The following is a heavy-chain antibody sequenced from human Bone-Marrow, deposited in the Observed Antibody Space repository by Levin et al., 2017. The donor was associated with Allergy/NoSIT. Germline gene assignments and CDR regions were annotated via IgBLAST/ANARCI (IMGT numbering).Heavy chain of an antibody. D-gene: IGHD2-2*01. Sequence: GESLKISCAASGFTFSSYGMHWVRQAPGKGLEWVAVIWYDGSNKYYADSVKGRFTISRDNSKNTLYLQMNSLRAEDTAVYYCARDTHIVVVPAAIDYWGQGTLVTVSS. V-gene: IGHV3-33*01. J-gene: IGHJ4*02. CDR3: ARDTHIVVVPAAIDY. CDR1: GFTFSSYG. CDR2: IWYDGSNK.